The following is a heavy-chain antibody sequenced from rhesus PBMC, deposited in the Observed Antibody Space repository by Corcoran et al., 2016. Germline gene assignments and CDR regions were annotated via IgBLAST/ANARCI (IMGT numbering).Heavy chain of an antibody. Sequence: EVQLVETGGGLVQPGGSLKLSCAASGFTFSSYGMSWVRQAPGKGLVWVSAINSGCGRTYYADSVKGRFTISKDNAKNPLSLQMNSLRAEDTAVYYCAKDKEPGTVSFDYWGQGVLVTVSS. CDR2: INSGCGRT. CDR1: GFTFSSYG. D-gene: IGHD5-24*01. CDR3: AKDKEPGTVSFDY. J-gene: IGHJ4*01. V-gene: IGHV3S5*01.